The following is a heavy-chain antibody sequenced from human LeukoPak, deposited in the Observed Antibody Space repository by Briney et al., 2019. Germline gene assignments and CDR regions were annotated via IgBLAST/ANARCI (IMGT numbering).Heavy chain of an antibody. Sequence: SGPALVKPTQTLTLTCTFSGFSLRTSGMRVSWIRQPPGKALEWLARIDWDDDKFYSTSLKTRLTISKDTSKNQVVLTMTSMDPVDTATYYCARIPTTVTASDYWGQGTLVTVSS. CDR3: ARIPTTVTASDY. V-gene: IGHV2-70*04. D-gene: IGHD4-17*01. CDR2: IDWDDDK. J-gene: IGHJ4*02. CDR1: GFSLRTSGMR.